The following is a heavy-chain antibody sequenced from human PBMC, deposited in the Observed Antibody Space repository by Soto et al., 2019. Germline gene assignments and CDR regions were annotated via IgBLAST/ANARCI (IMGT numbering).Heavy chain of an antibody. CDR3: ARGSISSSLDWFDP. D-gene: IGHD6-6*01. V-gene: IGHV1-69*02. J-gene: IGHJ5*02. CDR1: GGTFSSYT. Sequence: QVQLVQSGAEVQKPGSSVKVSCKASGGTFSSYTISWVRQAPGQGLEWMGRIIPILGIANYAQKFQGRVTITADKSTSTAYMDLSSLRSEDTAVYYCARGSISSSLDWFDPWGQGTLVTVSS. CDR2: IIPILGIA.